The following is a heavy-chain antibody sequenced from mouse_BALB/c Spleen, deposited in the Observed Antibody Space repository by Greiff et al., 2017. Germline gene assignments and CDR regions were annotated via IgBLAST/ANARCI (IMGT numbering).Heavy chain of an antibody. V-gene: IGHV5-6-3*01. J-gene: IGHJ3*01. Sequence: EVNVVESGGGLVQPGGSLKLSCAASGFTFSSYGMSWVRQTPDKRLELVATINSNGGSTYYPDSVKGRFTISRDNAKNTLYLQMSSLKSEDTAMYYCARSYGNWFAYWGQGTLVTVSA. CDR1: GFTFSSYG. CDR3: ARSYGNWFAY. CDR2: INSNGGST. D-gene: IGHD2-1*01.